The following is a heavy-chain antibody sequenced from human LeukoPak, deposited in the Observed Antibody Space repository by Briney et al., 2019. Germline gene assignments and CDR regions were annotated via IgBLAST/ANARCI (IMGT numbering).Heavy chain of an antibody. CDR2: IKQDGSEK. Sequence: PGGSLRLSCAASGFTFSSYWMSWVRQAPGKGLEWVVNIKQDGSEKYYVDSVKGRFTISRGNAKNSLYLQMNSLRAEDTAVYYCARQSYDFWSGYYFDYWGQGTLVTVSS. CDR3: ARQSYDFWSGYYFDY. CDR1: GFTFSSYW. J-gene: IGHJ4*02. D-gene: IGHD3-3*01. V-gene: IGHV3-7*01.